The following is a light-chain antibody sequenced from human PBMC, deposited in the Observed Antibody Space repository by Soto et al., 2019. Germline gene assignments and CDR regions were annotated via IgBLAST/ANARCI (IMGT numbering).Light chain of an antibody. J-gene: IGKJ3*01. CDR2: AAS. Sequence: DIQMTQSPSSLSASVGDRVTITCRSSQSLSSYLNWYQQKPGKAPKLLIYAASSLQSGVPSRFSGSGSGTDFTLTISSLQPEDFATYACQQSYITRFTFGPGTQVDIK. CDR1: QSLSSY. V-gene: IGKV1-39*01. CDR3: QQSYITRFT.